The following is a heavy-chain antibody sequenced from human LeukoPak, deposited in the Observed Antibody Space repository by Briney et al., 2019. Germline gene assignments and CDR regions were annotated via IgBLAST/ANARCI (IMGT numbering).Heavy chain of an antibody. CDR2: ISAYNGNT. V-gene: IGHV1-18*01. D-gene: IGHD3-22*01. J-gene: IGHJ4*02. CDR3: ARVGLDYYDSSGYNDY. Sequence: GASVKVSCKASGYTFTSYGISWVRQAPGQGLEWMGWISAYNGNTNYAQKLQGRVTMTTDTSTSIAYMELRSLRSDDTAVYYCARVGLDYYDSSGYNDYWGQGTLVTVSS. CDR1: GYTFTSYG.